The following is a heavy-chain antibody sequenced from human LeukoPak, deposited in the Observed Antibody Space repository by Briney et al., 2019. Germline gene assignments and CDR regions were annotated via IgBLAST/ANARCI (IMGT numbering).Heavy chain of an antibody. CDR1: GYTFTGYH. D-gene: IGHD2-2*01. J-gene: IGHJ3*02. V-gene: IGHV1-2*04. CDR3: ARVGCSSTSCNTGNAFDI. Sequence: ASVKVSCKASGYTFTGYHIHWVRQAPGQGLEWMGWINPKSGGTNYAQKFGGWVTMTRDTSMSTVYMELSRLKSDDTAVYYCARVGCSSTSCNTGNAFDIWGQGTMVTVSS. CDR2: INPKSGGT.